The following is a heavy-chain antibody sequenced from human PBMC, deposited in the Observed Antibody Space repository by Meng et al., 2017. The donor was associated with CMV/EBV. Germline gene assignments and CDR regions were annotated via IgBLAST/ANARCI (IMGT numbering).Heavy chain of an antibody. V-gene: IGHV1-2*05. CDR1: GYSFIGHY. CDR2: INPNSAGT. CDR3: TRSWIDSFTPDFDY. Sequence: QECRVQSGSGVNKPGASVKVSCKASGYSFIGHYIHWVRQAPGEGLEWMGRINPNSAGTNYVEKFQGRVTMTRDTSNNIVYMELTRLTSEDTVVYYCTRSWIDSFTPDFDYWGQGTLVTVSS. D-gene: IGHD2-2*03. J-gene: IGHJ4*02.